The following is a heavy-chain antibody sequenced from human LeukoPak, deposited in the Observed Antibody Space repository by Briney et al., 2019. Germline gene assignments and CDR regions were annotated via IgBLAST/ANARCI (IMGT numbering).Heavy chain of an antibody. D-gene: IGHD2-15*01. CDR3: ARMPCSGGSCYPDY. J-gene: IGHJ4*02. Sequence: SVKVSCKASGGTFISYTISWVRQAPGQGLEWMGRIIPILGIANYAQKFQGRVTITADKSTSTAYMELSSLRSEDTAVYYCARMPCSGGSCYPDYWGQGTLVTVSS. V-gene: IGHV1-69*02. CDR1: GGTFISYT. CDR2: IIPILGIA.